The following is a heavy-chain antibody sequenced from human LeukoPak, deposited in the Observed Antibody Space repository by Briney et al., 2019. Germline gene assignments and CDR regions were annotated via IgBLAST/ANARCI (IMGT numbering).Heavy chain of an antibody. Sequence: PGGSLRLSCAASGFTFDDYAMHWVRQAPGKGLEWVSGISWNSGSIGYADSVKGRFTISRDNAKNSLYLQMNSLRAEDTAVYYCANSVFGWGQGTLVTVSS. CDR1: GFTFDDYA. CDR3: ANSVFG. D-gene: IGHD3-10*02. CDR2: ISWNSGSI. V-gene: IGHV3-9*01. J-gene: IGHJ4*02.